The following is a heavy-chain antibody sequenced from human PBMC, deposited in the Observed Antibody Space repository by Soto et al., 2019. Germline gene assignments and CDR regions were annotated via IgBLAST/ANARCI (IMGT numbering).Heavy chain of an antibody. J-gene: IGHJ4*02. V-gene: IGHV3-23*01. CDR1: GFTFSSYG. D-gene: IGHD3-10*01. CDR3: AKFGSGGFLYYFAY. CDR2: ISGGGGST. Sequence: LRLSCAASGFTFSSYGMSWVRQAPGKGLEWVSVISGGGGSTYYADSVKGRFTISRDNSKNILYLQMNSLRAEDTAVYYCAKFGSGGFLYYFAYWGQGTLVPVSS.